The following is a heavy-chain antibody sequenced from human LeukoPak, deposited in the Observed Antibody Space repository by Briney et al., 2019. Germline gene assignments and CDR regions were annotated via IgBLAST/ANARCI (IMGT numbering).Heavy chain of an antibody. J-gene: IGHJ2*01. D-gene: IGHD2-15*01. Sequence: GGSLRLSCAASGFTVSSNYMSWVRQAPGKGLEWVSLIYSGGVTYYADSVKGRFIISRDNSKNTLFLQMNSLRAEDTAVYYCARAPTGWSDYWYFDLWGRGTLVTVSS. CDR1: GFTVSSNY. V-gene: IGHV3-53*01. CDR3: ARAPTGWSDYWYFDL. CDR2: IYSGGVT.